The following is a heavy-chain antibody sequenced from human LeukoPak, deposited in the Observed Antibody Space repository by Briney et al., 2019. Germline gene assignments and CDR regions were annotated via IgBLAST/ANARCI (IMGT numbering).Heavy chain of an antibody. D-gene: IGHD5-24*01. Sequence: SETLSLTCTFSGGSITTDYWSWLRQPPGQRLEWIGYVHSPGSTNYNPSLKSRVTISVDTSKNHFSLTLSSVTAADTAVYYCARHTSMATRTNWFDPWGQGTLVTVSS. J-gene: IGHJ5*02. CDR3: ARHTSMATRTNWFDP. CDR2: VHSPGST. CDR1: GGSITTDY. V-gene: IGHV4-59*08.